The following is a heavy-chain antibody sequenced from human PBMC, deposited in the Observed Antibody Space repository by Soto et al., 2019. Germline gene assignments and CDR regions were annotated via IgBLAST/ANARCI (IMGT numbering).Heavy chain of an antibody. CDR2: INAGNGNT. J-gene: IGHJ6*02. D-gene: IGHD6-13*01. Sequence: EASVKVSCKASGYTFTRYAMHWVRQAPGQRLEWMGWINAGNGNTKYSQKFQGRVTITRDTSASTAYMELSSLRPEDTAVYYCASSNIVAAPYGMDVWGQGTTVTVSS. V-gene: IGHV1-3*01. CDR1: GYTFTRYA. CDR3: ASSNIVAAPYGMDV.